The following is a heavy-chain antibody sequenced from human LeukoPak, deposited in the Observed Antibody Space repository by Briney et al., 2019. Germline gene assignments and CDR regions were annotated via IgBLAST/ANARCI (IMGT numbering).Heavy chain of an antibody. CDR2: ISGSGGST. CDR3: AKDRSCTNDICHGDFDY. D-gene: IGHD2-8*01. CDR1: GFTFSSYA. V-gene: IGHV3-23*01. Sequence: GGSLRLSCAASGFTFSSYAVSWVRQAPGKGLEWVSSISGSGGSTYSADSVKGRFTISRDNSKNTLYLQMNSPRAEDTALYYCAKDRSCTNDICHGDFDYWGQGTLVTVSS. J-gene: IGHJ4*02.